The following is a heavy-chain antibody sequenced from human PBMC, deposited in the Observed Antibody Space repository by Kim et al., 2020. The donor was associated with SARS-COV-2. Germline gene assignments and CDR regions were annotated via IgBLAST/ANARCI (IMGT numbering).Heavy chain of an antibody. CDR2: IYYSGST. Sequence: SETLSLTCTVSGGSISSSSYYWGWIRQPPGKGLEWIGSIYYSGSTYYNPSLKSRVTISVDTSKNQFSLKLSSVTAADTAVYYCARWETFFGGSYAWGQGTLVTVSS. V-gene: IGHV4-39*01. D-gene: IGHD1-26*01. J-gene: IGHJ5*02. CDR3: ARWETFFGGSYA. CDR1: GGSISSSSYY.